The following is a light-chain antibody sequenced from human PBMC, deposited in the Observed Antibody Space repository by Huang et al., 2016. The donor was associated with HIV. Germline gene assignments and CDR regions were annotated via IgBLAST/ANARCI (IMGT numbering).Light chain of an antibody. CDR2: DAS. CDR3: QQYGSAPVT. V-gene: IGKV3D-20*01. Sequence: EIVLTQSPVTLSLAPGERVTLSCGSSQRVSSDFLAWYQQKPGLAPRVRIYDASIRATGVPDRFSGSGSVTDFTLSISYLEPEDFAVDYCQQYGSAPVTFGHGTRLEI. CDR1: QRVSSDF. J-gene: IGKJ1*01.